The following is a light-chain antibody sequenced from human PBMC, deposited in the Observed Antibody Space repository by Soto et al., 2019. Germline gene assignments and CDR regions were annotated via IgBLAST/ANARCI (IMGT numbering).Light chain of an antibody. Sequence: DIQMTQSPSTLSASVGDRVTITCRASQSISSWLAWYQQKPGKAPKLLIYKASSLESGVPSRFSGSGSGTEFPLTISSLKPDDFATYYCQQYNSDPWTFGQGTKVEIK. CDR1: QSISSW. CDR3: QQYNSDPWT. J-gene: IGKJ1*01. V-gene: IGKV1-5*03. CDR2: KAS.